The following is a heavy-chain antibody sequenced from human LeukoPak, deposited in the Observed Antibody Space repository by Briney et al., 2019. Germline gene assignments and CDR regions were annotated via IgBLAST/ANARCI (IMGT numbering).Heavy chain of an antibody. CDR2: VSYSGAT. J-gene: IGHJ3*02. CDR1: GGSISGDY. V-gene: IGHV4-59*08. Sequence: SETLSLTCTVSGGSISGDYWSWIRQPPGKGRKWSGDVSYSGATNYNPSLKSRITISVVTSKNEFSLMLRSVTAAAAAVYYCARHSATYDYYDSSGVNRGAFDIWGQGTMVTVSS. D-gene: IGHD3-22*01. CDR3: ARHSATYDYYDSSGVNRGAFDI.